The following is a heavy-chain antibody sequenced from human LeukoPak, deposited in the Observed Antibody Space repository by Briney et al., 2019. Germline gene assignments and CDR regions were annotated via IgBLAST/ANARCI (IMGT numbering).Heavy chain of an antibody. CDR3: ARGTAGYHSSYFDY. CDR1: KFTFSNYG. Sequence: SGGSLRLSCTASKFTFSNYGMHWVRQAPGKGLVWVSRINSDGSATAYADSVKGRFTISRDNAENTLYLQMNSLRAEDTAVYYCARGTAGYHSSYFDYWGQGTLVTVSS. D-gene: IGHD3-16*02. V-gene: IGHV3-74*01. CDR2: INSDGSAT. J-gene: IGHJ4*02.